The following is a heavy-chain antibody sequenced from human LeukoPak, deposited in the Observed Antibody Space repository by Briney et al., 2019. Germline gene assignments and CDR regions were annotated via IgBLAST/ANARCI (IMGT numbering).Heavy chain of an antibody. Sequence: SETLSLTSTVSGGSVFSGGNYWSWIRQPPGKGLEWIGEINHSGSTNYNPSLKSRVTISVDTSKNQFSLKLSSVTAADTAVYYCARRTMVRGVIINYFDYWGQGTLVTVSS. V-gene: IGHV4-34*01. D-gene: IGHD3-10*01. CDR1: GGSVFSGGNY. J-gene: IGHJ4*02. CDR3: ARRTMVRGVIINYFDY. CDR2: INHSGST.